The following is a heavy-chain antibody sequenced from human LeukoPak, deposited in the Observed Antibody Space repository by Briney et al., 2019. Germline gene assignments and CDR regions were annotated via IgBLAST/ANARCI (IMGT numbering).Heavy chain of an antibody. V-gene: IGHV3-66*01. CDR1: GFTVSSNY. CDR2: IYSGGST. CDR3: AKDLGSGSYSFDP. Sequence: GGSLRLSCAASGFTVSSNYMSWVRQAPGKGLEWVSVIYSGGSTYYADSVKGRFTISRDNSKNTLYLQMNSLRAEDTAVYYCAKDLGSGSYSFDPWGQGTLVTVSS. D-gene: IGHD1-26*01. J-gene: IGHJ5*02.